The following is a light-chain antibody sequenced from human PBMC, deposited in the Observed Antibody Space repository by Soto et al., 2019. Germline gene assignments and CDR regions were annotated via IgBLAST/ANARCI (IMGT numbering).Light chain of an antibody. V-gene: IGKV3-15*01. J-gene: IGKJ2*01. CDR1: QSISSN. CDR2: GAS. Sequence: EIMMTQSPATLSVSPGERATLSCWSSQSISSNLAWYQHKRGQAPRLLFYGASIRTTGVPARFSGSGSGTGFTLTISSLQSEDFAIYYCQQYNSWPYTFGQGTKLEIK. CDR3: QQYNSWPYT.